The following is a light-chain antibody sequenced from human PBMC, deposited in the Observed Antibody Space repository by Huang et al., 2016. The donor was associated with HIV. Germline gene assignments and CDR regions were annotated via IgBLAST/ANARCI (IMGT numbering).Light chain of an antibody. CDR1: QSVATN. V-gene: IGKV3-15*01. Sequence: EIIMTQSPATLSLSPGEGASLSCRANQSVATNLAWYHHRPGQSPRLLIFGASTRASGLPGRFSGSGSGTQFTLTVSGLQSEDFAVYYCQQYHNWPYTFGQGTKLEI. J-gene: IGKJ2*01. CDR2: GAS. CDR3: QQYHNWPYT.